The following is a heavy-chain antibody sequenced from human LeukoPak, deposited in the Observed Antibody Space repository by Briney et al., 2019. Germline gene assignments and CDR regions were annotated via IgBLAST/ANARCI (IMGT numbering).Heavy chain of an antibody. Sequence: GGSLRLSCVGSGFTFTTYWMSWVRQAPGKGLEWVANIKQDGSEKYYVDSVKGRFTISRDNAKNSLYLQMNSLRAEDTAVYYCAREGLDSGSHFSAWFDPWGQGTLVTVSS. D-gene: IGHD3-10*01. CDR1: GFTFTTYW. CDR2: IKQDGSEK. J-gene: IGHJ5*02. CDR3: AREGLDSGSHFSAWFDP. V-gene: IGHV3-7*01.